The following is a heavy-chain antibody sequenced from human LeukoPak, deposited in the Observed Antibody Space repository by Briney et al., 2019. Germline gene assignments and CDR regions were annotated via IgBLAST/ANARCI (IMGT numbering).Heavy chain of an antibody. Sequence: GGSLRLSCAASGFTFSTFAMSWVRQAPGKGLEWIPYVSSGSSTINYAGSVKGRFTISRDNAKNSLFLQMDSLRAEDTAMYYCTRVRGSFEELDYWGQGTLVTVSP. D-gene: IGHD1-26*01. CDR1: GFTFSTFA. V-gene: IGHV3-48*01. CDR3: TRVRGSFEELDY. CDR2: VSSGSSTI. J-gene: IGHJ4*02.